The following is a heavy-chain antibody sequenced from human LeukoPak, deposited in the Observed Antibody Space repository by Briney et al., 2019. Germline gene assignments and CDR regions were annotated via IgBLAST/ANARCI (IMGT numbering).Heavy chain of an antibody. CDR2: INWNGGSR. V-gene: IGHV3-20*04. Sequence: GGSLRLSCAASGFSFNNNEMNWVRQAPGKGLEWLSGINWNGGSRGYGDSVKGRFTVSRDNAKNTLYLQMNSLRAEDMALYYCARGDILSGYPSDAFDIWGQGTMVTVSS. CDR1: GFSFNNNE. J-gene: IGHJ3*02. D-gene: IGHD3-9*01. CDR3: ARGDILSGYPSDAFDI.